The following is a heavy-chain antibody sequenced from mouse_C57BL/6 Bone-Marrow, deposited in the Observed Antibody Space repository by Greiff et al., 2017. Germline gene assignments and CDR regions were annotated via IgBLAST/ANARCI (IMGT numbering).Heavy chain of an antibody. CDR3: ASRGPLYYDYGWFAY. Sequence: VQLQQPGAELVKPGASVKMSCKASGYTFTSYWITWVKQRPGHGLEWIGDIYPGSGSTNYNEKFKSKATLTVDTSSSTAYMQLSSLTSEDSAVYYCASRGPLYYDYGWFAYWGQGTLVTVSA. CDR1: GYTFTSYW. CDR2: IYPGSGST. J-gene: IGHJ3*01. V-gene: IGHV1-55*01. D-gene: IGHD2-4*01.